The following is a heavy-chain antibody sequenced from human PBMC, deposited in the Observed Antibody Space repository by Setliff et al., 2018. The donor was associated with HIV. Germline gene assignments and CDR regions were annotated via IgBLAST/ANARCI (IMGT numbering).Heavy chain of an antibody. CDR3: AALSLRTNAVYGIISTRFDP. Sequence: LRLSCAASGFAFSDLWMSWARQAPGKGLEWVANINNDGNEKYYVGSVKGRFTISRDNAKNSLYLQMNSLRVDDTAVYYCAALSLRTNAVYGIISTRFDPWGQGTLVTVSS. V-gene: IGHV3-7*03. CDR1: GFAFSDLW. CDR2: INNDGNEK. D-gene: IGHD2-8*01. J-gene: IGHJ5*02.